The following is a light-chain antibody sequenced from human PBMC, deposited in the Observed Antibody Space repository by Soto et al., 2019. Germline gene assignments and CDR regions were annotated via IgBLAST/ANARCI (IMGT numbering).Light chain of an antibody. CDR3: LQHKSYTRK. CDR1: QDISNF. Sequence: DIQMTQSPSYMSASVGDRFTITCRASQDISNFLVWFQQRPGKVPKRLMYSANRLESGVPSRFSGSGSGTEFTLTISSLQPEDFATYYCLQHKSYTRKYGQGTRWISN. V-gene: IGKV1-17*03. CDR2: SAN. J-gene: IGKJ1*01.